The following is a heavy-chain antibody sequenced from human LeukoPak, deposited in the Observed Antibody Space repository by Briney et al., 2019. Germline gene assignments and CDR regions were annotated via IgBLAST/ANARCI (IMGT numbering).Heavy chain of an antibody. V-gene: IGHV4-39*07. CDR2: VCYGEST. Sequence: SETLPLTCTVSGGSISSSSHCWGWIRQPPGGGLEWIGTVCYGESTYYNPSLKSRVTISVDTISLDTSKNQFSLKLSSVTAADTAVYYCARATTTRGILHYFDYWGQGTLVTVSS. CDR3: ARATTTRGILHYFDY. D-gene: IGHD2-8*02. CDR1: GGSISSSSHC. J-gene: IGHJ4*02.